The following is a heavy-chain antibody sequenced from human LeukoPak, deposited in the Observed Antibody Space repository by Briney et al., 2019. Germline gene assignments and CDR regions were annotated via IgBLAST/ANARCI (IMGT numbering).Heavy chain of an antibody. V-gene: IGHV3-23*01. CDR1: GFTFSSYA. D-gene: IGHD3-16*01. Sequence: GGSLRLSCAASGFTFSSYAMSWVRQAPGKGLEWVSAISGSGGSTYYADSVKGRFTISRDNSENTLYLQMNSLRAEDTAVYYCAKVSLGGMKFDYWGQGTLVTVSS. J-gene: IGHJ4*02. CDR3: AKVSLGGMKFDY. CDR2: ISGSGGST.